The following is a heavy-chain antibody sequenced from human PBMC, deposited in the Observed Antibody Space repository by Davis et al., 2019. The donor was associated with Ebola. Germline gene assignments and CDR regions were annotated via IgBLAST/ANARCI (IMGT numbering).Heavy chain of an antibody. Sequence: ASVKVSCKASGYTFITYDIFWVRLVPGQGLEWMGWMNSNTEKTGYAPKFQGRVTMTWDNSISTAFMEVRSLTSADTSVYYCARGGYSYGYGLDFWGQGSLVTVTS. CDR2: MNSNTEKT. CDR3: ARGGYSYGYGLDF. V-gene: IGHV1-8*01. J-gene: IGHJ4*02. CDR1: GYTFITYD. D-gene: IGHD5-18*01.